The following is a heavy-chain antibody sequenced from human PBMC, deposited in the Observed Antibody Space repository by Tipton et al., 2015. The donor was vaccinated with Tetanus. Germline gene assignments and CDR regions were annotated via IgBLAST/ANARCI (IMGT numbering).Heavy chain of an antibody. Sequence: SLRLSCAASGFTFSDYYMSWIRQAPGKGLEWVSYISSSGSTIYYADSVKGRFTIFRDNAKNSLYLQMNSLRAEDTAVYYCARPYGSGSDDAFDIWGQGTMVTVSS. CDR2: ISSSGSTI. CDR3: ARPYGSGSDDAFDI. CDR1: GFTFSDYY. J-gene: IGHJ3*02. V-gene: IGHV3-11*01. D-gene: IGHD3-10*01.